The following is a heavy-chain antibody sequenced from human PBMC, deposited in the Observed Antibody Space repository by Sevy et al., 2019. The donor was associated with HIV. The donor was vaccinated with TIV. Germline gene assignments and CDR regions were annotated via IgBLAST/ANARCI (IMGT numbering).Heavy chain of an antibody. Sequence: GGSLRLSCEASGFTFDDYVMHWVRQGPRKALEWISLISWSGDNTYYADSVKGRFTISRDNAKNSLYLQMNSLRAEDKAVYYCAREMSSSRGDLDYWGQGTLVTVSS. J-gene: IGHJ4*02. CDR1: GFTFDDYV. V-gene: IGHV3-43D*04. CDR3: AREMSSSRGDLDY. D-gene: IGHD6-19*01. CDR2: ISWSGDNT.